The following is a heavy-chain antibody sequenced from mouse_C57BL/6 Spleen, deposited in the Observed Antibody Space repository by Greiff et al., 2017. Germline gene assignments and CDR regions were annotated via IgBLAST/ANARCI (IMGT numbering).Heavy chain of an antibody. J-gene: IGHJ1*03. CDR3: TRGYGNYWYFDV. CDR1: GFTFSSYA. Sequence: EVQVVESGEGLVKPGGSLKLSCAASGFTFSSYAMSWVRQTPEKRLEWVAYISSGGDYIYYADTVQGRFTISRDNASNTLYLQMISLKSEDTSMYYCTRGYGNYWYFDVWGTGTTVTVSS. D-gene: IGHD2-1*01. CDR2: ISSGGDYI. V-gene: IGHV5-9-1*02.